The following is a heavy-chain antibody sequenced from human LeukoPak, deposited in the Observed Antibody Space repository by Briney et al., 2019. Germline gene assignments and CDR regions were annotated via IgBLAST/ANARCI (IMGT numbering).Heavy chain of an antibody. CDR3: ARAYGDNHTPASDAFDI. Sequence: PGRSLRLSCAASGFTFSSYAMHWVRQAPGKGLEWVAVISYDGSNKYYADSVKGRFTISRDNSKNTLYLQMNSLRAEDTAVYYCARAYGDNHTPASDAFDIWGQGTMVTVSS. V-gene: IGHV3-30-3*01. CDR2: ISYDGSNK. CDR1: GFTFSSYA. D-gene: IGHD4-17*01. J-gene: IGHJ3*02.